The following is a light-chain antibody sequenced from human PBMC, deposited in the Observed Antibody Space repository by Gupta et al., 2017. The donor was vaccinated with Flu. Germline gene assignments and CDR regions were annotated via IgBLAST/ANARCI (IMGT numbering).Light chain of an antibody. J-gene: IGKJ2*01. CDR1: QSVGSK. V-gene: IGKV3-15*01. CDR2: DSF. CDR3: QQYKDWPPEYT. Sequence: TLSMSPGETATLSCRASQSVGSKLAWYQQRPGQAPRLLIYDSFKRPTGIPARFIGRGSGTEFTLTISGLQSEDFAVYYCQQYKDWPPEYTFGQGTRLDI.